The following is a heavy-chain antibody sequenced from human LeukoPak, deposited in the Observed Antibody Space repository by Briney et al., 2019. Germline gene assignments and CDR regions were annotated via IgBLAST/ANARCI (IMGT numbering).Heavy chain of an antibody. CDR3: AGDPYSSTWSYGMDV. CDR1: GFTFSSYW. CDR2: IKQDGSEE. V-gene: IGHV3-7*05. J-gene: IGHJ6*02. D-gene: IGHD6-6*01. Sequence: GGSLRLSCAASGFTFSSYWMSWVRQAPGKGLEWVANIKQDGSEEVYVDSVKGRFTISRDNAKNSLFLQMNTLRAEDTAVYYCAGDPYSSTWSYGMDVWGQGTTVTVSS.